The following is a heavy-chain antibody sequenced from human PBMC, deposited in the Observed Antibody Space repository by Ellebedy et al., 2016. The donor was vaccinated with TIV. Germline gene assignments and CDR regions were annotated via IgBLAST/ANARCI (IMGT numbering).Heavy chain of an antibody. CDR2: ISYDGSNK. V-gene: IGHV3-30*03. J-gene: IGHJ3*02. Sequence: GESLKISXAASGFTFSTYWMHWVRQAPGKGLEWVGVISYDGSNKYYADSVKGRFTISRDNAKNSLHLQINSLRAGDTAVYYCARDRGALGAFDIWGQGTMVTVSS. D-gene: IGHD1-26*01. CDR3: ARDRGALGAFDI. CDR1: GFTFSTYW.